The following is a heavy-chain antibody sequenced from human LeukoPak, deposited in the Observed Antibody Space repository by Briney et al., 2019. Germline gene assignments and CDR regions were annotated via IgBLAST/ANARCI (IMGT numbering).Heavy chain of an antibody. V-gene: IGHV1-46*01. CDR2: INPSGGST. D-gene: IGHD3-10*01. CDR3: ASPIGSEAIDY. Sequence: ASVKVSCKASGYTFTSYYMHWVRQAPGQGLEWMGIINPSGGSTSYAQKFQGRVTMTRDTSISTAYMELSRLRSDDTAVYYCASPIGSEAIDYWGQGTLVTVSS. J-gene: IGHJ4*02. CDR1: GYTFTSYY.